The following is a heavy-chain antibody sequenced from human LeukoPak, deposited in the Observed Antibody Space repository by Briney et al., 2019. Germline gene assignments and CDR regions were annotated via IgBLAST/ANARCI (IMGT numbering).Heavy chain of an antibody. D-gene: IGHD4-17*01. V-gene: IGHV3-7*03. Sequence: GGSLRLSCAASGFTFSSYWMSWVRQAPGKGLEWVANIKQDGSEKYYVDSVKGRFTISRDNSKNTLYLQMNSLRAEDTAVYYCANEIRPNDYWGQGTQVTVSS. CDR2: IKQDGSEK. CDR1: GFTFSSYW. J-gene: IGHJ4*02. CDR3: ANEIRPNDY.